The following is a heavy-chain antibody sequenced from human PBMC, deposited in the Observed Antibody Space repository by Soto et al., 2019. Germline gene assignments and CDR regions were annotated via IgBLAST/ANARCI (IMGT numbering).Heavy chain of an antibody. J-gene: IGHJ3*02. D-gene: IGHD2-8*02. Sequence: PGGSLRLSCAASGFTFSNAWMSWVRQAPGEGLEWVGFIKSKAKSGTTEFAASVKGRFTISRDDSKNIAYLQMNSLKTEDTAVYYCARDRDIVQVPDIWGQGTMVTVSS. CDR1: GFTFSNAW. CDR2: IKSKAKSGTT. CDR3: ARDRDIVQVPDI. V-gene: IGHV3-49*04.